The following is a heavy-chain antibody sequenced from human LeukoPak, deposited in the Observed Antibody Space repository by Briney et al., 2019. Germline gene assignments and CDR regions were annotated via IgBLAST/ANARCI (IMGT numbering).Heavy chain of an antibody. CDR1: GGSINSYY. V-gene: IGHV4-59*12. CDR3: ARAITRGFWSGYGRFDP. CDR2: IHYTGST. D-gene: IGHD3-3*01. Sequence: SETLSLTCTVSGGSINSYYWSWIRQPPGKGLESIGYIHYTGSTNYNPSLKSRVTISVDTSKNQFSLKLSSVTAADTAVYYCARAITRGFWSGYGRFDPWGQGTLVTVSS. J-gene: IGHJ5*02.